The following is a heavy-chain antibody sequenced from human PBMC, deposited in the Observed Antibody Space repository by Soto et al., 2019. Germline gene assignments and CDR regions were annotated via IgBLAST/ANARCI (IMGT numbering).Heavy chain of an antibody. CDR1: GFTFSSYG. V-gene: IGHV3-23*01. CDR3: AKVYPYGDYPSYYFDY. CDR2: ISGSGGST. Sequence: GGSLRLSCAASGFTFSSYGMHWVRQAPGKGLEWVSAISGSGGSTYYADSVKGRFTISRDNSKNTLYLQMNSLRAEDTAVYYCAKVYPYGDYPSYYFDYWGQGTLVTVSS. D-gene: IGHD4-17*01. J-gene: IGHJ4*02.